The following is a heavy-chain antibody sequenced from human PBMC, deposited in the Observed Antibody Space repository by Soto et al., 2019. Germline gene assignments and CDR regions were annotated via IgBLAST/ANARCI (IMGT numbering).Heavy chain of an antibody. Sequence: QGQLVQSGAEVKKPGSSVKVSCKASGGTFSSYAISWVRQAPGQGLEWMGGIIPIFGTANYAQKFQGRVTISADEFTRTAYRELSSLRSEDTAVYYCARAYGRGGSCYSGWLDYWGQGTLVTVSS. CDR3: ARAYGRGGSCYSGWLDY. CDR1: GGTFSSYA. CDR2: IIPIFGTA. J-gene: IGHJ4*02. D-gene: IGHD2-15*01. V-gene: IGHV1-69*01.